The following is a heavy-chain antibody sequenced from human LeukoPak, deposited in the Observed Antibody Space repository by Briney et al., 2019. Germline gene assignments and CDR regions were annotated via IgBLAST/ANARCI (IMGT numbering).Heavy chain of an antibody. D-gene: IGHD5-12*01. V-gene: IGHV4-39*01. CDR3: ARRGLLRGYSGYDPPYYYMDV. Sequence: PSETLSLTCTVSGGSISSSSYYWGWIRQPPGKGLEWIGSIYYSGSTYYNPSLKSRVTISVGTSKNQLSLKLSSVTAADTAVYYCARRGLLRGYSGYDPPYYYMDVWGKGTTVTISS. CDR1: GGSISSSSYY. CDR2: IYYSGST. J-gene: IGHJ6*03.